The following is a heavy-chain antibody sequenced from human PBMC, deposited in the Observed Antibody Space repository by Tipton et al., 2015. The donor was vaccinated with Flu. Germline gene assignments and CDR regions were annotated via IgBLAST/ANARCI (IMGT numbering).Heavy chain of an antibody. CDR2: INPSGGST. CDR1: GYTFTSYY. Sequence: QLVQSGAEVKKPGASVKVSCKASGYTFTSYYMHWVRQAPGQGLEWMGIINPSGGSTSYAQKFQGRVTMTRDTSTSTVYMELSSLGTEGTAVFYCAGGGAGEGFVLMVYPPNWFGPWGQVTLVTVSS. J-gene: IGHJ5*02. CDR3: AGGGAGEGFVLMVYPPNWFGP. D-gene: IGHD2-8*01. V-gene: IGHV1-46*01.